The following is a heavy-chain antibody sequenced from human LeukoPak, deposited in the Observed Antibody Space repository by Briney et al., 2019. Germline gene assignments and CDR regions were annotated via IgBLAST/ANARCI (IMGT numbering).Heavy chain of an antibody. J-gene: IGHJ4*02. CDR1: GFTFSNYG. CDR2: IRYDGNNK. Sequence: GGSLRLSCGASGFTFSNYGMLWVRQAPGKGLDWVAFIRYDGNNKLYADSVKGRFTISRDNSKNTLYLHINSLRAEDTAVYYCARGTMFPYYFDYWGQGTLVTVSS. D-gene: IGHD3-10*02. CDR3: ARGTMFPYYFDY. V-gene: IGHV3-30*02.